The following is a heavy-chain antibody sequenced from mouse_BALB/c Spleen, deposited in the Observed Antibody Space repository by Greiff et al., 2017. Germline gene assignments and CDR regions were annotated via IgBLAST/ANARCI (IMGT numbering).Heavy chain of an antibody. V-gene: IGHV5-12-2*01. J-gene: IGHJ1*01. CDR2: ISNGGGST. D-gene: IGHD1-1*01. CDR1: GFTFSSYT. CDR3: ARQGYGSSFTYWYFDV. Sequence: EVKLMESGGGLVQPGGSLKLSCAASGFTFSSYTMSWVRQTPEKRLEWVAYISNGGGSTYYPDTVKGRFTISRDNAKNTLYLQMSSLKSEDTAMYYCARQGYGSSFTYWYFDVWGAGTTVTVSS.